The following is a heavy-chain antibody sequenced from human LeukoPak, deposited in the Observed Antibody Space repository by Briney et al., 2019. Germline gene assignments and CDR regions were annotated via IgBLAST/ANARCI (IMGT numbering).Heavy chain of an antibody. CDR2: ISSSSSYI. Sequence: GGSLRLSCAASGFTFSSYSMNWVRQAPGEGLEWVSSISSSSSYIYYADSVKGRFTISRDNAKNSLYLQMNSLRAEDSAVYYCARDLILWFGEFHAFDYWGQGTLVTLSS. CDR3: ARDLILWFGEFHAFDY. CDR1: GFTFSSYS. J-gene: IGHJ4*02. V-gene: IGHV3-21*01. D-gene: IGHD3-10*01.